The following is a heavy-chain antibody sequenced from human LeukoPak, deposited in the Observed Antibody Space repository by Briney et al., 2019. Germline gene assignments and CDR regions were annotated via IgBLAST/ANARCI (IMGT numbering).Heavy chain of an antibody. CDR3: ARHIQGANVCDY. V-gene: IGHV4-39*01. J-gene: IGHJ4*02. CDR2: LSYSGST. Sequence: PSETLSLTCTVSGGSISSSNSYWGWIRQPPGKGLEWIGTLSYSGSTYYNPSLKSRITISVDTSESQFSLRLSSVTAADTALYYCARHIQGANVCDYWGQGTLVTVPS. CDR1: GGSISSSNSY. D-gene: IGHD2-21*01.